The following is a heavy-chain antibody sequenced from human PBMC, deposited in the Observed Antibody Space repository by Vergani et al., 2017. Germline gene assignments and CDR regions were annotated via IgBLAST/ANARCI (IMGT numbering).Heavy chain of an antibody. Sequence: QVQLVESGGGVVQPGRSLRLSCAASGFTFSSYGMHWVRQAPGKGLEWVAVISYDGSNKYYADSVKGRFTISRDNSKNTLYLQMNSLRAEDTAVYYCAKDRRLYYDSSAGAGYWGQGTLVTVSS. CDR3: AKDRRLYYDSSAGAGY. CDR1: GFTFSSYG. V-gene: IGHV3-30*18. J-gene: IGHJ4*02. D-gene: IGHD3-22*01. CDR2: ISYDGSNK.